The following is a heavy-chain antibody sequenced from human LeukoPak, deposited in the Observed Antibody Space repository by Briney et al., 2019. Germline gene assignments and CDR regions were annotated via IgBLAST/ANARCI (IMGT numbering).Heavy chain of an antibody. D-gene: IGHD3-10*01. Sequence: SETLSLTCTVSGGSISSYYWSWIRQPAGKGLEWIGYIYYSGSTYYNPSLKSRVNISVETSKSQFSLKLSSVTAADTAVYYCAVMVRGVFDYWGQGTLVTVSS. CDR3: AVMVRGVFDY. CDR2: IYYSGST. V-gene: IGHV4-59*06. J-gene: IGHJ4*02. CDR1: GGSISSYY.